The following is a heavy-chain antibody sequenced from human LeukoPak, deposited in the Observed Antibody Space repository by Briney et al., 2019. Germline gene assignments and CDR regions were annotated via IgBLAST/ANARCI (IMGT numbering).Heavy chain of an antibody. CDR3: AREYYGSSGYYNDY. J-gene: IGHJ4*02. CDR1: GGSISSYY. CDR2: IHYSGST. D-gene: IGHD3-22*01. Sequence: SETLSLTCTVSGGSISSYYWSWIRQPPGKGLEWIGYIHYSGSTNYNPSLKSRVTISVDTSKNQFSLKLSSVTAADTAVYYCAREYYGSSGYYNDYWGQGALVTVSS. V-gene: IGHV4-59*01.